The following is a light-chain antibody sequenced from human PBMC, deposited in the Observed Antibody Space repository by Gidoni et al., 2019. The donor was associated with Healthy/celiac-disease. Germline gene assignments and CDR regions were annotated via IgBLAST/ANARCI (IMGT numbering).Light chain of an antibody. V-gene: IGKV1-39*01. J-gene: IGKJ1*01. CDR2: AAC. Sequence: DIQMTQSPSSLSASVGDRVTVTCRASQNISSHLNWYQLKPGKAPKLLMFAACSLQSGVPSRFSGGGSGTDITLTVSNLQPEDFATYYCQQSYSTPRTFGQGTKVEIK. CDR1: QNISSH. CDR3: QQSYSTPRT.